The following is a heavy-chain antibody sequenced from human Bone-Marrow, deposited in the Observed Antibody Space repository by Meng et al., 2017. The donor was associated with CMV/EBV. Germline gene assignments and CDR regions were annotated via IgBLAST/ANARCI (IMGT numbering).Heavy chain of an antibody. V-gene: IGHV3-11*01. CDR1: GFTFSDYY. CDR2: ISSSGSTI. Sequence: GGSLRLSCAASGFTFSDYYMSWIRQAPGKGLEWVSYISSSGSTIYYADSVKGRFTISRDNARNSLSLQMNSLRAEDTAVYYCAREFCSSTSCYDDYYSGMDVWGQGTTVTVSS. D-gene: IGHD2-2*01. CDR3: AREFCSSTSCYDDYYSGMDV. J-gene: IGHJ6*02.